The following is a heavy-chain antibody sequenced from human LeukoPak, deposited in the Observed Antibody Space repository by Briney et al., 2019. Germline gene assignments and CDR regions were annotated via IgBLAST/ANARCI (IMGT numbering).Heavy chain of an antibody. CDR1: GLTFSSYE. D-gene: IGHD3-10*02. J-gene: IGHJ6*04. CDR2: ISSSGSTI. Sequence: SGGPLNSSGQAPGLTFSSYEMNWVGKAPGKGLGWVSYISSSGSTIYYADSVKGRFTISRDNAKNSLYLQMNSLRAEDTAVYYCAELGITMIGGVWGKGTTVTISS. V-gene: IGHV3-48*03. CDR3: AELGITMIGGV.